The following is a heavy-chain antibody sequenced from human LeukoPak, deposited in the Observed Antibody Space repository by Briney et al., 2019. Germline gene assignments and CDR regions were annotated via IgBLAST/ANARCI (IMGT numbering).Heavy chain of an antibody. CDR2: ISGSGGST. V-gene: IGHV3-23*01. D-gene: IGHD3-10*01. CDR3: AKENDYGSGSYYNR. Sequence: GGSLRLSCAASGFTFSSYWMSWVRQAPGKGLEWVSAISGSGGSTYYADSVKGRFTISRDNSKNTLYLQMNSLRAEDTAVYYCAKENDYGSGSYYNRWGQGTLVTVSS. CDR1: GFTFSSYW. J-gene: IGHJ4*02.